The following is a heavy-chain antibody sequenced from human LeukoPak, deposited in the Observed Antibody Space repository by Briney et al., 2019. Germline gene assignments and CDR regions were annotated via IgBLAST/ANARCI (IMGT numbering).Heavy chain of an antibody. J-gene: IGHJ4*02. CDR3: ARNLHRGGDFWSGYLGY. CDR2: IYYSGST. CDR1: GGSISSYY. V-gene: IGHV4-59*01. Sequence: KTSETLSLTCTVSGGSISSYYWSWIRQPPGKGLEWIGYIYYSGSTNYNPSLKSRVTISVDTSKNQFSLKLSSVTAADTAVYYCARNLHRGGDFWSGYLGYWGQGTLVTVSS. D-gene: IGHD3-3*01.